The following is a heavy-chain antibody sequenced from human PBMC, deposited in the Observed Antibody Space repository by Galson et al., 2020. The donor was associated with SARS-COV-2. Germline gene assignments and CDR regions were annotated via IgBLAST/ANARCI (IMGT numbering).Heavy chain of an antibody. Sequence: GGSLRLSCAASGFTFSSYAMHWVRQAPGKGLEWVAVISYDGSNKYYADSVKGRFTISRDNSKNTLYLQMNSLRAEDTAVYYCATSVAGTGYFDYWGQGTLVTVSS. CDR2: ISYDGSNK. CDR3: ATSVAGTGYFDY. V-gene: IGHV3-30*04. CDR1: GFTFSSYA. J-gene: IGHJ4*02. D-gene: IGHD6-19*01.